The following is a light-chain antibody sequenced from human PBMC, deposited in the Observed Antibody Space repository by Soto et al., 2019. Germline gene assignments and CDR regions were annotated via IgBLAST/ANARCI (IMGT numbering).Light chain of an antibody. J-gene: IGLJ2*01. CDR2: EVS. V-gene: IGLV2-8*01. CDR1: SSDVGDYNY. Sequence: QSALTQPPSASGSPGQSVTISCTGTSSDVGDYNYVSWYQQQPGKAPTLMIYEVSKRPSGVPDRFSGSKSGNTASLTVSGLQAEDEADYYCSSYAGSNNLVFGGGTKLTVL. CDR3: SSYAGSNNLV.